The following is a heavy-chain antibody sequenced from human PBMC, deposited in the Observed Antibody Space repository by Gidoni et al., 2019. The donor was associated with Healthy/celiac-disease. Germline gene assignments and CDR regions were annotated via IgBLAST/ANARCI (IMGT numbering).Heavy chain of an antibody. Sequence: EVQLVESGGVVVQPGGSLRPSCAASGFTFDDYAMHWVRQAPGKGLEWVSLISWDGGSTYYADSVKGRFTISRDNSKNSLYLQMNSLRAEDTALYYCAKSILPGRRDYYYYYGMDVWGQGTTVTVSS. CDR2: ISWDGGST. D-gene: IGHD2-21*01. CDR1: GFTFDDYA. V-gene: IGHV3-43D*03. CDR3: AKSILPGRRDYYYYYGMDV. J-gene: IGHJ6*02.